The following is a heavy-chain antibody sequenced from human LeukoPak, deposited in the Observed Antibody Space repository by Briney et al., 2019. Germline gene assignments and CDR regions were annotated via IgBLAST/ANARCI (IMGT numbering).Heavy chain of an antibody. CDR3: ATGYYYGSGNDAFDI. V-gene: IGHV1-8*03. CDR1: GYTFTSYD. CDR2: MNPNSGNT. Sequence: ASVKVSCKASGYTFTSYDINWVRQATGQGLEWMGWMNPNSGNTGYAQKFQGRLTITRNTSISTAYMELSSLRSEDTAVYYCATGYYYGSGNDAFDIWGQGTMVTVSS. J-gene: IGHJ3*02. D-gene: IGHD3-10*01.